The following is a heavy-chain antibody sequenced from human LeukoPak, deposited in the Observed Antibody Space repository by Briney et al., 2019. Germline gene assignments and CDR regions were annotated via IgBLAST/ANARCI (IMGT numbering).Heavy chain of an antibody. Sequence: PGGSLRLSCVTSGFYFGGHAMDWLRQAPGKGLEWIAYITYGSDTIFYADSVQGRFTISRDNAKNSLYLQMDSLSAEDTAVYYCARYHLGRYFRDPFDRWGQGTLVTVSS. CDR3: ARYHLGRYFRDPFDR. V-gene: IGHV3-48*04. CDR1: GFYFGGHA. D-gene: IGHD3-10*01. CDR2: ITYGSDTI. J-gene: IGHJ5*02.